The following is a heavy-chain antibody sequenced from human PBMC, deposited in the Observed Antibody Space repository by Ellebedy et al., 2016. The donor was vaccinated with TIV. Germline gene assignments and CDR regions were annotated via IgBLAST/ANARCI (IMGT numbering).Heavy chain of an antibody. V-gene: IGHV3-74*03. CDR3: ARDLHYGAAEY. CDR1: GFTFTSYW. D-gene: IGHD4/OR15-4a*01. Sequence: HTGGSLRLSCAASGFTFTSYWMHWVRQAPGKGLVYVSSINTDGSTTKYADSVRGRFTISRDNAKNTLYLQMNSLRAEDTAVYYCARDLHYGAAEYWGQGTLVTVSS. CDR2: INTDGSTT. J-gene: IGHJ4*02.